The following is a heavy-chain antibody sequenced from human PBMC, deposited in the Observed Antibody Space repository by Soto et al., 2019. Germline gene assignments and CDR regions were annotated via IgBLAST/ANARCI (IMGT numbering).Heavy chain of an antibody. Sequence: SETLSLTCAVYGGSFSGYYWSWIRQPPGKGLEWIGEINHSGSTNYNPSLKSRVTISVDTSKNQFSLKLSSVTAADTAVYYCARAGSSGWYEGLRGLGYWGQGTLVPVSS. J-gene: IGHJ4*02. V-gene: IGHV4-34*01. CDR3: ARAGSSGWYEGLRGLGY. CDR1: GGSFSGYY. D-gene: IGHD6-19*01. CDR2: INHSGST.